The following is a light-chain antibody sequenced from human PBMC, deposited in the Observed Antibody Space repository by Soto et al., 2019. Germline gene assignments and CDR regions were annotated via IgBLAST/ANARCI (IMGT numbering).Light chain of an antibody. J-gene: IGKJ1*01. CDR3: QQYYTNSQAS. Sequence: DVQMTQSPSTLSASVGGRVTITCRASQNIDNWLAWYQQKLGKAPKLLIYKASNLETGVPSRFSGSGSGTEFSLTISNLEPDDFATYHCQQYYTNSQASFGQGTKVEI. CDR2: KAS. V-gene: IGKV1-5*03. CDR1: QNIDNW.